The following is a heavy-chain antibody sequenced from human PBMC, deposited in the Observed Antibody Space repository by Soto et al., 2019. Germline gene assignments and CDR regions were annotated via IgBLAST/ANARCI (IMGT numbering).Heavy chain of an antibody. CDR1: GFTFSSYS. CDR2: ISSSSSYI. V-gene: IGHV3-21*01. CDR3: ARDYDILTGAAFDI. D-gene: IGHD3-9*01. J-gene: IGHJ3*02. Sequence: GGSLRLSCAASGFTFSSYSMNWVRQAPGKGLEWVSSISSSSSYIYYADSVKGRFTISRDNAKNSLYLQMNSLRAEDTAVYYCARDYDILTGAAFDIWGQGTMVTVSS.